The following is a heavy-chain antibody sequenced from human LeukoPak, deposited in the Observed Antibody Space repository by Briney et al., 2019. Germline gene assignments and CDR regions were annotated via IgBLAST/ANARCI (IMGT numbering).Heavy chain of an antibody. J-gene: IGHJ6*02. CDR2: ISYDGSNK. CDR3: AIGYCSGGSCPNYYGVDV. Sequence: GGSLRLSCAASGFTFSSYGMHWVRQAPGKGLEWVAVISYDGSNKYYADSVKGRFTISRDNSKNTLYLQMNSLRAEDTAVYYCAIGYCSGGSCPNYYGVDVWGQGTTVTVSS. V-gene: IGHV3-30*03. D-gene: IGHD2-15*01. CDR1: GFTFSSYG.